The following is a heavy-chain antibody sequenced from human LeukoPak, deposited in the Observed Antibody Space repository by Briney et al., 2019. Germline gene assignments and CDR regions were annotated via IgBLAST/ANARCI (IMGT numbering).Heavy chain of an antibody. D-gene: IGHD6-6*01. V-gene: IGHV4-31*03. CDR2: IYYSGST. J-gene: IGHJ4*02. Sequence: SETLSLTCTVSGGSISSGGYYWSWIRQHPGKGREWIGYIYYSGSTYYNPSLKSRVTISVDTSKNQSSLKLSSVTAADTAVYCCARGEYSSPTANYWGQGTLVTVSS. CDR1: GGSISSGGYY. CDR3: ARGEYSSPTANY.